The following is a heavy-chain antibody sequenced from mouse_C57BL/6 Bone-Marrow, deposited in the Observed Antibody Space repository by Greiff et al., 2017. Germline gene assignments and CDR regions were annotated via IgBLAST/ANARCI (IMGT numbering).Heavy chain of an antibody. D-gene: IGHD1-1*01. J-gene: IGHJ1*03. V-gene: IGHV1-69*01. CDR1: GYTFTSYW. Sequence: QVQLQQPGAELVMPGASVKLSCKASGYTFTSYWMHWVKQRPGQGLEWIGEIDPSDSYTNYNQKFKGKSTLTVDKSSSTAYMQLSSLTSEDSAVYYCARDNYGRSYWYFDVWGTGTTVT. CDR2: IDPSDSYT. CDR3: ARDNYGRSYWYFDV.